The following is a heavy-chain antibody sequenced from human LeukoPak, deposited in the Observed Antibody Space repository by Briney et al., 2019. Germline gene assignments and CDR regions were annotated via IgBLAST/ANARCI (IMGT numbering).Heavy chain of an antibody. V-gene: IGHV4-59*08. CDR3: ARHEGRWLQLYY. D-gene: IGHD5-24*01. CDR1: GFTVSSNY. CDR2: IYYSGST. J-gene: IGHJ4*02. Sequence: GSLRLSCAASGFTVSSNYMSWVRQAPGKGLEWIGYIYYSGSTNYNPSLKSRVTISVDTSKNQFSLKLSSVTAADTAVYYCARHEGRWLQLYYWGQGTLVTVSS.